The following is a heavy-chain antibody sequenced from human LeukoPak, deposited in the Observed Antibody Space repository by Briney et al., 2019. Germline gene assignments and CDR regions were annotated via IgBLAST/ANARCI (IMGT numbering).Heavy chain of an antibody. J-gene: IGHJ4*02. V-gene: IGHV4-38-2*02. CDR1: GYSISSGYY. CDR2: IYHSGST. CDR3: ARENAGGSDY. Sequence: SETLSLTCTVSGYSISSGYYWGWIRQPPGKGLEWIGSIYHSGSTYYNPSLKSRVTISVDTSKNQFSLKLSSVTAADTAVYYCARENAGGSDYWDQGTLVTVSS. D-gene: IGHD1-26*01.